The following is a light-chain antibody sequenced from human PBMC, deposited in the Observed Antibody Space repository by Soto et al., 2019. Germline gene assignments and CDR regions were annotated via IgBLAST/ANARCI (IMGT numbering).Light chain of an antibody. V-gene: IGKV3-11*01. Sequence: EIVLTQSPATLSLSPGERATLSCRASQSVSSYLAWYPQKPGQAPRLLIYDASNRATGIPARFSGSGSGTDFTLTISSLEPEDFAVYYCQQRSNWLDAFGQGTKVEIK. CDR2: DAS. CDR1: QSVSSY. CDR3: QQRSNWLDA. J-gene: IGKJ1*01.